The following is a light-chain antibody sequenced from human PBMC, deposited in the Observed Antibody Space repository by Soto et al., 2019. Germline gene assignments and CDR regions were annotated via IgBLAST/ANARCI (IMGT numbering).Light chain of an antibody. CDR1: SSDIGRYKF. CDR2: EGT. Sequence: QSVLTQPASVSGSPGQSITISCTGTSSDIGRYKFVSWFQQHPGKAPKLLIFEGTNRPSGVSNRFSGSKSGNTASLTISGLQAEDEAIYFCSSSTNTNTFVFGTGTKVTVL. J-gene: IGLJ1*01. CDR3: SSSTNTNTFV. V-gene: IGLV2-14*01.